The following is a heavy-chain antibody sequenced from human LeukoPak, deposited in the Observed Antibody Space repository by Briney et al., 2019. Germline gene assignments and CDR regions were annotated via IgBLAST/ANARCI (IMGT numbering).Heavy chain of an antibody. Sequence: GGSLRLSCAVSGITLSNYGMNWVRQAPGKGLEWVSYISSSGSAIHYADSVKGRFTISSDNARNSLYLQMNSLRAEDTAVYYCAREGGSDRYMDAFDIWGQGTMVTVSS. V-gene: IGHV3-48*04. J-gene: IGHJ3*02. CDR3: AREGGSDRYMDAFDI. D-gene: IGHD6-19*01. CDR1: GITLSNYG. CDR2: ISSSGSAI.